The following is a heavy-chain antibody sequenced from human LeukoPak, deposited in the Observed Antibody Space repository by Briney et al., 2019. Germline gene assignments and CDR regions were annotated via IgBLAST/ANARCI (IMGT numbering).Heavy chain of an antibody. CDR1: GGSISSYY. CDR3: ARYGPYYYDSSGPATFDY. Sequence: SETLSLTCTVSGGSISSYYWSWIRQPAGKGLEWIGRIYTSGSTNYNPSLKSRVTMSVDTSKNQFSLKLSSVTAADTAVYYCARYGPYYYDSSGPATFDYWGQGTLVTVSS. J-gene: IGHJ4*02. CDR2: IYTSGST. V-gene: IGHV4-4*07. D-gene: IGHD3-22*01.